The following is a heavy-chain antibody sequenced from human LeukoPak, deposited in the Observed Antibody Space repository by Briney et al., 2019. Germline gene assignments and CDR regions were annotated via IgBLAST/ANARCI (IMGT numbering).Heavy chain of an antibody. J-gene: IGHJ4*02. V-gene: IGHV1-2*02. Sequence: ASVKVSCKASGYTFTCYYMHWVRQAPGQGVEWMGWINPNSGGTNYAQKFQGRVTMTRDTSISTAYMALSRLRSDDTAVYYCARDPKRGGGIAAAGSPDGYFDYWGQGTLVTVSS. CDR2: INPNSGGT. CDR1: GYTFTCYY. D-gene: IGHD6-13*01. CDR3: ARDPKRGGGIAAAGSPDGYFDY.